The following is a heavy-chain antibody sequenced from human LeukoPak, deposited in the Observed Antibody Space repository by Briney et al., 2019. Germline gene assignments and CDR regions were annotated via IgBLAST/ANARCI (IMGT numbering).Heavy chain of an antibody. D-gene: IGHD5-18*01. CDR3: AKDPEAMVISYYFDY. CDR2: ISGSGLST. J-gene: IGHJ4*02. V-gene: IGHV3-23*01. Sequence: GGSLRLSCAASGFTFSSYAMSWVRQAPGKGLEXXXXISGSGLSTYYADSVKGRFTISRDNSKNTLYLQMNSLRAEDTALYYCAKDPEAMVISYYFDYWGQGTLVTVSS. CDR1: GFTFSSYA.